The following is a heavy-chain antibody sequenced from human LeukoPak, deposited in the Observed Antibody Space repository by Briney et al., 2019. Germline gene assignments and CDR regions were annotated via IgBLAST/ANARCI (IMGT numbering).Heavy chain of an antibody. CDR1: GFTFSSYA. J-gene: IGHJ3*02. Sequence: GGSLRLSCAASGFTFSSYAMSWVRQAPGKGLEWVANIKQDGSQKNYVDSVKGRFTISRDNAKNSLYLQMNSLRAEDTAAYYCARGLYGDDSFDIWGQGTMVTVSS. V-gene: IGHV3-7*01. CDR2: IKQDGSQK. D-gene: IGHD4-17*01. CDR3: ARGLYGDDSFDI.